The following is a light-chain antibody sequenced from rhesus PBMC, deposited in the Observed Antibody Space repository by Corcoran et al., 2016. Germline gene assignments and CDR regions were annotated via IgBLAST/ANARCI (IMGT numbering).Light chain of an antibody. CDR1: QGISSY. V-gene: IGKV1-38*01. Sequence: DIQLTQSPSSLSASVGDRVTITCRASQGISSYLAWYQQKSGKAPNLLIYDASNLQSGAPSRFRGSGSGTEFPLPIGSLQPKDFATYYCQQRNSYPLTFGGGTKVEIK. J-gene: IGKJ4*01. CDR2: DAS. CDR3: QQRNSYPLT.